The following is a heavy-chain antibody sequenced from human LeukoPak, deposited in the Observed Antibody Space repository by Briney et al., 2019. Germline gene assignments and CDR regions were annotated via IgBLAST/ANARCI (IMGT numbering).Heavy chain of an antibody. CDR3: AREGGSAYYYDSSGYPTAPHAFDI. J-gene: IGHJ3*02. D-gene: IGHD3-22*01. CDR2: IYYSGST. V-gene: IGHV4-59*01. Sequence: PETLSLTCTVSGGSISSYYWSWIRQPPGKGLEWIGYIYYSGSTNYNPSLKSRVTISVDTSKNQFSLKLSSVTAADTAVYYCAREGGSAYYYDSSGYPTAPHAFDIWGQGTMVTVSS. CDR1: GGSISSYY.